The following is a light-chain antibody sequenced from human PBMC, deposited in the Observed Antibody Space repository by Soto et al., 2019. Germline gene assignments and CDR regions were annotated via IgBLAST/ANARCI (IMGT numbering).Light chain of an antibody. Sequence: EIVFTQSPGTLSLSPGERATLSCRASQTVSSNYLAWYHQAPGQAPRLLIYGASSRATGIPDRFSGSGSGTDFTLTISRLEPEDFAVYYCQQYGSSPSTFGGGTKVDIK. CDR1: QTVSSNY. CDR3: QQYGSSPST. J-gene: IGKJ4*01. V-gene: IGKV3-20*01. CDR2: GAS.